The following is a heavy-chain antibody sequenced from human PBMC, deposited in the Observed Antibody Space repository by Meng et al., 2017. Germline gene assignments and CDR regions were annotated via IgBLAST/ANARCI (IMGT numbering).Heavy chain of an antibody. V-gene: IGHV3-23*01. D-gene: IGHD3-22*01. Sequence: GGSLRLSCAASGFTFSSYAMSWVRQAPGKGREWVSAISGSGGSTYYADSVKGRFTISRDNSKNTLYLQMNSLRAEDTAVYYCARTQSPNYYDSSGYPKHNFFDYWGQGTLVTVSS. CDR3: ARTQSPNYYDSSGYPKHNFFDY. CDR2: ISGSGGST. CDR1: GFTFSSYA. J-gene: IGHJ4*02.